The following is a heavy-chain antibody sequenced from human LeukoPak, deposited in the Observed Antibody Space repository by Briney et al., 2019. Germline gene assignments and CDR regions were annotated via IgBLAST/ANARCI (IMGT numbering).Heavy chain of an antibody. Sequence: PGRSLRLSCAASGFTFSSYAMHWVRQAPGKGLEWVAVISYDGSNKYYADSVKGRFTISRDNSKNTLYLQMNSLRAEDTAVYYCARGRDFDYWGQGTLVTVSS. V-gene: IGHV3-30-3*01. CDR3: ARGRDFDY. J-gene: IGHJ4*02. CDR2: ISYDGSNK. CDR1: GFTFSSYA.